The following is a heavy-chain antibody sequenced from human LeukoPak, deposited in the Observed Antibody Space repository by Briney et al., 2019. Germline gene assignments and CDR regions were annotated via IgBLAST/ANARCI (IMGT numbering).Heavy chain of an antibody. D-gene: IGHD5-24*01. Sequence: GGSLRLSCAASGFTFSSYAMHWVRQAPGKGLEWVAVISYDGSTKYYPDSVKGRFTISRDSTKNTLYLQMNSLRAEDTAVYYCVAYHGYTAEVSPEWGQGTLVTVSS. V-gene: IGHV3-30*04. CDR1: GFTFSSYA. J-gene: IGHJ4*02. CDR2: ISYDGSTK. CDR3: VAYHGYTAEVSPE.